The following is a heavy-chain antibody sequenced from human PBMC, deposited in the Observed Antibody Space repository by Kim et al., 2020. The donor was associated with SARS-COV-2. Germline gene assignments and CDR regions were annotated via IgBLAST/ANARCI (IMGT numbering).Heavy chain of an antibody. Sequence: GGSLRLSCAASGLTLSTSSMNWVRQAPGKGLEWVSYISFSGSTIYYADSVRGRFTISRDTATNSLYLKMDSLRDEDTAVYYCARDAHGMDVWGQGARGT. CDR1: GLTLSTSS. V-gene: IGHV3-48*02. CDR3: ARDAHGMDV. J-gene: IGHJ6*02. CDR2: ISFSGSTI.